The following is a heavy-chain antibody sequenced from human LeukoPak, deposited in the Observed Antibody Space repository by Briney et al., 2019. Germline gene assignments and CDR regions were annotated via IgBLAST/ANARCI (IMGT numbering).Heavy chain of an antibody. D-gene: IGHD2-2*02. CDR1: GYTFNSHG. CDR2: INPIGGGT. Sequence: ASVKVSCKASGYTFNSHGISWVRQAPGHGLEWMGWINPIGGGTIYAQRFQGRVTMTRDTSISTAYMEVNRLRSDDTAVYYCARERGYCVSSSCYTSDAFDIWGQGTMVTVSS. J-gene: IGHJ3*02. CDR3: ARERGYCVSSSCYTSDAFDI. V-gene: IGHV1-2*02.